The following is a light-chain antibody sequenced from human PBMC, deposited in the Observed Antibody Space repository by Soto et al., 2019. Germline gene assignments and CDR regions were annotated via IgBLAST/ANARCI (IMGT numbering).Light chain of an antibody. CDR3: QQSYRAVT. V-gene: IGKV1-39*01. J-gene: IGKJ5*01. Sequence: DIQMTQSPSSLSASVGDRISITCRASQSVSSYLNWYQQKPGKAPRLLIYAASHLQTGVPSRFSGTGSAPHFTPTISSLQPKDLATYYCQQSYRAVTFGQGTRLEIK. CDR1: QSVSSY. CDR2: AAS.